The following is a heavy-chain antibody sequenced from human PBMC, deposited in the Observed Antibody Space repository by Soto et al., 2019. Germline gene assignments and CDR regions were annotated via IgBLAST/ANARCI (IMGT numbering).Heavy chain of an antibody. CDR3: ARRGLYSSSWYIGGAFDI. D-gene: IGHD6-13*01. CDR2: ISAYNGNT. CDR1: GFTLTRYG. J-gene: IGHJ3*02. V-gene: IGHV1-18*01. Sequence: GAPVEVSCKASGFTLTRYGSSWVRQATGQGLEWMGWISAYNGNTNYAQKLQGRVTMTTDTSTSTAYMELRSLRSDDTAVYYCARRGLYSSSWYIGGAFDIWGQGTMVTVSS.